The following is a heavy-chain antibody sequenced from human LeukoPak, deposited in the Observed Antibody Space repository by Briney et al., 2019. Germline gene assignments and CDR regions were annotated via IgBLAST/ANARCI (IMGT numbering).Heavy chain of an antibody. CDR1: GFTFSSFS. CDR2: ISGSSSHI. CDR3: ARADDSSSGYFDY. Sequence: PGGSLRLSCAASGFTFSSFSMNWVRQAPGKGLEWVSAISGSSSHINYADSVKGRFTISRDNAKNSLYLQMDSLRAEDTAVYYCARADDSSSGYFDYWGQGTLVTVSS. V-gene: IGHV3-21*01. D-gene: IGHD6-6*01. J-gene: IGHJ4*02.